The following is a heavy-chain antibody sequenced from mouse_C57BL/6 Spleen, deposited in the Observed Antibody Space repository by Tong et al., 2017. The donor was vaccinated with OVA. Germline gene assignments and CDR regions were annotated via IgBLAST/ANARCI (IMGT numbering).Heavy chain of an antibody. CDR2: ISPGNGDI. J-gene: IGHJ1*01. Sequence: VQLQQSDTELVKPGASVKISCKASGYTFTDHAIHWVKQRPEQGLEWIGYISPGNGDIKYNEKFKGKATLTADKSSSTAYMQLNSLTSEDSAVYFCKPTIGTTRYFDVWGAGTTVTVSS. CDR1: GYTFTDHA. CDR3: KPTIGTTRYFDV. V-gene: IGHV1S53*03. D-gene: IGHD2-14*01.